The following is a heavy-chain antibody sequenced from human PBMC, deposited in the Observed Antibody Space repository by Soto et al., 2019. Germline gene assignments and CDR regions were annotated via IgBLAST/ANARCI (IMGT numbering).Heavy chain of an antibody. V-gene: IGHV1-18*01. CDR2: ISAYNGNT. CDR1: GYXFTSYG. CDR3: XXXXXGDPXY. Sequence: QVQLVQSGAEVKKPGASVKVSCKXSGYXFTSYGISWVRQAPGQGLEWMGWISAYNGNTNYALKLQGRVTMTTDTSTSTAYMELRSLRSDDXXXXXXXXXXXGDPXYWGQGTLVTVSS. J-gene: IGHJ4*02.